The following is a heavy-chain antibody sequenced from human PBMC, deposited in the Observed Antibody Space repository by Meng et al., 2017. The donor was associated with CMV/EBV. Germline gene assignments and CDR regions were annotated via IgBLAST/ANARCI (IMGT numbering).Heavy chain of an antibody. CDR1: GFTFRSYA. J-gene: IGHJ3*02. D-gene: IGHD1-26*01. CDR3: AKDAGGYSGPFDI. V-gene: IGHV3-23*01. Sequence: GGSLRLSFVGSGFTFRSYAMSWVRQAPGKGLEWVSGLSGSGGDTYYADSVKGRFSISRDNSKNTLHLQMDSLRAEDTAVYYCAKDAGGYSGPFDIWGQGTMVTVSS. CDR2: LSGSGGDT.